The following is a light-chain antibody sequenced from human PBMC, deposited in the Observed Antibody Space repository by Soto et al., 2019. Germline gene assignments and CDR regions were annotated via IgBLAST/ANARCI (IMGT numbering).Light chain of an antibody. J-gene: IGKJ1*01. CDR1: RSVSGW. V-gene: IGKV1-5*01. Sequence: EIQMSQSPSTLSASVGDTVTFTCRASRSVSGWLAWYQQKPGEAPKLLIYDASALPRGVPSRFSGSGSGTKFTLTIASLQPDDFATYYCQQYETFSGTFGPATKVDI. CDR3: QQYETFSGT. CDR2: DAS.